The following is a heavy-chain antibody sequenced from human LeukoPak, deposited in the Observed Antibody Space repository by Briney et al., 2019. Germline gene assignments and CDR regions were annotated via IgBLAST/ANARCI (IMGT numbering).Heavy chain of an antibody. Sequence: GGSLRLSCAASGFTFSSYSMNWVRQAPGKGLEWVSSIGSSSSYIYYADSVKGRFTISRDNAKNSLYLQMNSLRAEDTAVYYCARDSSGYYLGGLDYWGQGTLVTVSS. CDR2: IGSSSSYI. V-gene: IGHV3-21*01. CDR3: ARDSSGYYLGGLDY. J-gene: IGHJ4*02. D-gene: IGHD3-22*01. CDR1: GFTFSSYS.